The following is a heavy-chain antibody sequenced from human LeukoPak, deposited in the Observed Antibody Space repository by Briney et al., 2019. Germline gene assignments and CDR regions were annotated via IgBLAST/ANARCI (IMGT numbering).Heavy chain of an antibody. CDR3: ARHAHYYDSSGYYSFDY. CDR2: IYYSGST. J-gene: IGHJ4*02. Sequence: SETLSLTCTVSGGSTSSYYWSWIRQPPGKGLEWIGYIYYSGSTNYNPSLKSRVTISVDTSKNQFSLKLNSVTAADTAVYYCARHAHYYDSSGYYSFDYWGQGTLVTVSS. V-gene: IGHV4-59*08. CDR1: GGSTSSYY. D-gene: IGHD3-22*01.